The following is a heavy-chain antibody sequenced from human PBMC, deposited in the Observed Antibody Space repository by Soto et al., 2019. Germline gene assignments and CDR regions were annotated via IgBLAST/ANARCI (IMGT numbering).Heavy chain of an antibody. CDR1: GYSISSGSY. CDR2: IYHGGTT. V-gene: IGHV4-38-2*02. J-gene: IGHJ4*01. D-gene: IGHD6-19*01. Sequence: PSETLSLTFTVSGYSISSGSYWGWIRQPPGKGPEWIASIYHGGTTFYNPSLKSRVTVSVDKSNNQFSLKLSSVTAADTAVYYCEKAHVMLVAGSTVDYWCHGTLLT. CDR3: EKAHVMLVAGSTVDY.